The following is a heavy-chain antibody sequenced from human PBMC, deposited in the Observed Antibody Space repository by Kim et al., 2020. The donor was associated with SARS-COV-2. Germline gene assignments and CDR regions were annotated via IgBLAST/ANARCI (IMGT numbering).Heavy chain of an antibody. Sequence: PSLKSRVTLSVDTSKNPFSLKLSSVTAVDPAVYYCARSWCYSGYDCRDYWGQGTLVTVSS. J-gene: IGHJ4*02. CDR3: ARSWCYSGYDCRDY. D-gene: IGHD5-12*01. V-gene: IGHV4-28*01.